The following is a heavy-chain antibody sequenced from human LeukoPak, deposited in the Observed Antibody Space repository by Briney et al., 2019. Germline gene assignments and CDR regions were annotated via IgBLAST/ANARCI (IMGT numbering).Heavy chain of an antibody. D-gene: IGHD2-2*01. CDR2: INHSGST. Sequence: AETLSLTCAVYGGSFRGYYWSWIRQPPGKGLEWIGEINHSGSTNYNPSLKSRITISLDTSMKKFSLKLNSVTAADTAVYYCASTERCSTTCPLDYWGQGTLVTVSS. CDR3: ASTERCSTTCPLDY. CDR1: GGSFRGYY. V-gene: IGHV4-34*01. J-gene: IGHJ4*02.